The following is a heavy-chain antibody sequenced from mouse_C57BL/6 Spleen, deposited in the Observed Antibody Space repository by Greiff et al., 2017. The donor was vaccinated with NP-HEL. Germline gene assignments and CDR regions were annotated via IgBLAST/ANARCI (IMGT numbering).Heavy chain of an antibody. Sequence: QVQLKQPGAELVMPGASVKLSCKASGYTFTSYWMHWVKQRPGQGLEWIGEIDPSDSYTNYNQKFKGKSTLTVDKSSSTAYMQLSSLTSEDSAVYYCARGWAGAMDYWGQGTSVTVSS. V-gene: IGHV1-69*01. CDR3: ARGWAGAMDY. D-gene: IGHD1-1*02. CDR2: IDPSDSYT. J-gene: IGHJ4*01. CDR1: GYTFTSYW.